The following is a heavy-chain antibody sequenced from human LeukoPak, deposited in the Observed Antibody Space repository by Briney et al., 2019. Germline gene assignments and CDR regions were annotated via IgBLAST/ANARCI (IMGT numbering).Heavy chain of an antibody. CDR2: ISSSSTYT. CDR1: GFTFSDYY. Sequence: PGGSLRLSCAASGFTFSDYYMSCIRQAPGKGLECASYISSSSTYTNYADSVKGRFTISRDNAKNSLYLQMNSLRAEDTAVYYCARGLYGYYSFDYWGQGTLVTVSS. CDR3: ARGLYGYYSFDY. J-gene: IGHJ4*02. V-gene: IGHV3-11*05. D-gene: IGHD4-17*01.